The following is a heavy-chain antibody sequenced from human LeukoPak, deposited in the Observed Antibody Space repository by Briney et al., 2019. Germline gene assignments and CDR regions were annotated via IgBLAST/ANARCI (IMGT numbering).Heavy chain of an antibody. Sequence: ASVKVSCKASGYTFTSYYMHWVRQAPGQGLEWMGIINPSGGSTSYAQKFQGRGTMTRDTSTSTVYMELSSLRSEDTAVYYCAREEYYYGSGSYYNGRSGFDYWGQGTLVTVSS. CDR3: AREEYYYGSGSYYNGRSGFDY. D-gene: IGHD3-10*01. CDR1: GYTFTSYY. CDR2: INPSGGST. V-gene: IGHV1-46*01. J-gene: IGHJ4*02.